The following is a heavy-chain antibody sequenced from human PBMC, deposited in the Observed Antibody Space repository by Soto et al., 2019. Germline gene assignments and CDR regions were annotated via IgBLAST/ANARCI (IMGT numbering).Heavy chain of an antibody. V-gene: IGHV3-48*02. J-gene: IGHJ3*02. CDR2: ISSSSSTI. Sequence: EVQLVESGGGLVQPGGSLRLSCAASGFTFSSYSMNWVRQAPGKGLEWVSYISSSSSTIYYADSVKGRFTISRDNAKNSLSLQMNSLRDEDTAVYYCASCLPRSAFDIWGQGTMVTVSS. CDR1: GFTFSSYS. CDR3: ASCLPRSAFDI.